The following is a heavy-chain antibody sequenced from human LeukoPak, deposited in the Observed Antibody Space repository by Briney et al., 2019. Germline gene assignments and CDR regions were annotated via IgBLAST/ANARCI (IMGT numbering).Heavy chain of an antibody. D-gene: IGHD3-10*01. Sequence: ASVKVSCKASGYTFTGYYMHWVRQAPGQGLEWMGWINPNSGGTNYAQKFQGRVTMTRDTSISTAYMELSRLRSDDTAVYYCARGSERTQPLWPHHLEAFDIWGQGTMVTVSS. CDR3: ARGSERTQPLWPHHLEAFDI. CDR2: INPNSGGT. V-gene: IGHV1-2*02. CDR1: GYTFTGYY. J-gene: IGHJ3*02.